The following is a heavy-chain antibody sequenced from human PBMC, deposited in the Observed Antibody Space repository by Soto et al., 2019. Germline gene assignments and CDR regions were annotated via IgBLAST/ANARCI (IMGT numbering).Heavy chain of an antibody. CDR2: MNPNSGNT. D-gene: IGHD4-4*01. CDR3: ARAYRRNSDTFDI. CDR1: GYTFTSYD. Sequence: ASVKVSFKASGYTFTSYDINWVRQATGQGLEWMGWMNPNSGNTGYAQKFQGRVTMTRNTSISTAYMELSSLRSEDTAVYYCARAYRRNSDTFDIWGQGTMVTVSS. V-gene: IGHV1-8*01. J-gene: IGHJ3*02.